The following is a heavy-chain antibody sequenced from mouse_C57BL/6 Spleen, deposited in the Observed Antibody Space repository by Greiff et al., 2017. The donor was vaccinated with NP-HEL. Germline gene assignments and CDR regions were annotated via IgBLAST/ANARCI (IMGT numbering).Heavy chain of an antibody. V-gene: IGHV1-54*01. J-gene: IGHJ3*01. CDR1: GYAFTNYL. CDR2: INPGSGGT. CDR3: ARSPLGREGFAY. Sequence: QVQLQQSGAELVRPGTSVKVSCKASGYAFTNYLIEWVKQRPGQGLEWIGVINPGSGGTNYNEKFKGKATLTADKSSSTAYMQLSSLASEDSAVYFCARSPLGREGFAYWGQGTLVTVSA.